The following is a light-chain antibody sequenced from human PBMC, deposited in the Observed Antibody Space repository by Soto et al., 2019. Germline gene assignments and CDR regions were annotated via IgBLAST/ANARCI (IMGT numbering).Light chain of an antibody. Sequence: EIVLTQSPGTLSLSPGERATLSCRASQSVSSSYLAWYQQKPGQAPRLLIYGASSRATGIPDRFSGSGSGTDFTLTISRLEPEYFAVYYCQQYGSSPPWMFGQGTKVEIK. V-gene: IGKV3-20*01. CDR3: QQYGSSPPWM. CDR1: QSVSSSY. CDR2: GAS. J-gene: IGKJ1*01.